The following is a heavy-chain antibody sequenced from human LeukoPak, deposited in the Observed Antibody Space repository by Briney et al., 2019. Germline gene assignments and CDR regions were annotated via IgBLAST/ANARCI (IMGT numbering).Heavy chain of an antibody. V-gene: IGHV3-23*01. Sequence: PGGSLRLSCAGSGFAFGTYAMSWVPQAPGRGLEGVANISANDQATYYADSVEGRFTISRDNSKSTLYLQLNSLRAEDTATYYCARDPYNTILYRLAHWGQGTLVTVSS. D-gene: IGHD3-10*01. CDR2: ISANDQAT. CDR1: GFAFGTYA. CDR3: ARDPYNTILYRLAH. J-gene: IGHJ4*02.